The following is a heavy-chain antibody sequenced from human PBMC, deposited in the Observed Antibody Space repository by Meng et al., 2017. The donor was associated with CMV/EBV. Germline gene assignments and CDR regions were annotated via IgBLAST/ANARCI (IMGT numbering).Heavy chain of an antibody. J-gene: IGHJ4*02. CDR1: CGSFSGYY. CDR2: INHSGST. Sequence: YCGSFSGYYLSWIRQPPGKGLEWIRDINHSGSTNYNPSLKSRVTISVDTSKNQFSLKLSSVTAADTAVYYCASSNYDFWSGYSYYFDYWGQGTLVTVSS. D-gene: IGHD3-3*01. CDR3: ASSNYDFWSGYSYYFDY. V-gene: IGHV4-34*01.